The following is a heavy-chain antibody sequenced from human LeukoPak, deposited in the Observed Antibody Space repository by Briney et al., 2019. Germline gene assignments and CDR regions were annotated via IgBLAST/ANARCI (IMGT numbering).Heavy chain of an antibody. Sequence: PSETLSLTCGVSGVPFSNYYWSWVRQSPTQGLEWIGEINHSGYTNYNPSLKSRVTMSIDTSKNQFSLKLTSMTAADAGVYYCTRAVAGHPDWGQGTLVTVSS. CDR1: GVPFSNYY. CDR2: INHSGYT. V-gene: IGHV4-34*01. D-gene: IGHD6-19*01. CDR3: TRAVAGHPD. J-gene: IGHJ4*02.